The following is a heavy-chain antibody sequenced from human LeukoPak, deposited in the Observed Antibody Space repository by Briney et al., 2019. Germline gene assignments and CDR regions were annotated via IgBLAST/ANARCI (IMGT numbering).Heavy chain of an antibody. CDR3: ARNSVEMATSRSYYYYYYMDV. J-gene: IGHJ6*03. D-gene: IGHD5-24*01. V-gene: IGHV4-59*11. CDR1: GGSISSHY. CDR2: IYYSGST. Sequence: PSETLSLTCTVSGGSISSHYWSWIRQPPGKGLEWIGYIYYSGSTNYNPSLKSRVTISVDTSKNQFSLKLSSVTAADTAVYYCARNSVEMATSRSYYYYYYMDVWGKGTTVTVSS.